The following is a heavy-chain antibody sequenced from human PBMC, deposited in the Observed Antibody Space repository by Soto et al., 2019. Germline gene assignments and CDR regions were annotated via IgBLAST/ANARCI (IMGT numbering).Heavy chain of an antibody. CDR1: GGTFSSYA. D-gene: IGHD1-26*01. V-gene: IGHV1-69*13. Sequence: ASVKVSCKASGGTFSSYAISWVRQAPGQGLEWMGGIIPIFGTANYAQKFQGRVTITADESTSTAYMELSSLRSEDTAVYYCAACGIVGATLPYYYYGMDVWGQGTTVTVSS. CDR3: AACGIVGATLPYYYYGMDV. J-gene: IGHJ6*02. CDR2: IIPIFGTA.